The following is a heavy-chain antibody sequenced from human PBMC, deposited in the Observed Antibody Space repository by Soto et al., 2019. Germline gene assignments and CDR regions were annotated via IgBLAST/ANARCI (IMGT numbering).Heavy chain of an antibody. CDR3: MRWANNRAFDY. Sequence: PGGSLRLSCAATGFIFGSHGMHWVRQAPGKGLEWMAVIWYDGSNKYYGESVKGRFTISRDNSKNTLYLQMDSLRVEDTAVYYCMRWANNRAFDYWGQGTPVTVSS. CDR2: IWYDGSNK. J-gene: IGHJ4*02. D-gene: IGHD1-1*01. CDR1: GFIFGSHG. V-gene: IGHV3-33*01.